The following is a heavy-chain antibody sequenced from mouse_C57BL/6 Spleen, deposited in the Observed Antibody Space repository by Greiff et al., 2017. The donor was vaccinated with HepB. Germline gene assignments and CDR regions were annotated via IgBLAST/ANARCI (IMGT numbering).Heavy chain of an antibody. CDR1: GFTFSDYY. D-gene: IGHD4-1*01. Sequence: EVKLMESGGGLVQPGGSLKLSCAASGFTFSDYYMYWVRQTPEKRLEWVAYISNGGGSTYYPDTVKGRFTISRDNAKNTLYLQMSLLKSEDTAMYYCARRSGGDYWGQGTSVTVSS. J-gene: IGHJ4*01. CDR3: ARRSGGDY. V-gene: IGHV5-12*01. CDR2: ISNGGGST.